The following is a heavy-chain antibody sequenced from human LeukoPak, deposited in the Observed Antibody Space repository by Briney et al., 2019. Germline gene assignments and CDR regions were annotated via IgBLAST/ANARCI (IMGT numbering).Heavy chain of an antibody. V-gene: IGHV1-18*01. CDR1: GGTFSNDA. CDR2: ISAYNGNT. D-gene: IGHD4-17*01. CDR3: ARDATYGDLGPHFDY. Sequence: GASVKVSYKASGGTFSNDAISWVRQAPGQGLEWMGWISAYNGNTNYAQKLQGRVTMTTDTSTSTAYMELRSLRSDDTAVYYCARDATYGDLGPHFDYWGQGTLVTVSS. J-gene: IGHJ4*02.